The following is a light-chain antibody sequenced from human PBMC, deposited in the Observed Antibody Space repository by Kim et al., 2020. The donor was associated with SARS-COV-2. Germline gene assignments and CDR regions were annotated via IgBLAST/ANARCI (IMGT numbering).Light chain of an antibody. CDR3: CSYAGSSTWV. J-gene: IGLJ3*02. CDR1: SSDVGSYNL. CDR2: EGS. Sequence: QSALTQPASVSGSPGQSITISCTGTSSDVGSYNLVSWYQQHPGKAPKLMIYEGSKRPSGVSNRFSGSKSGNTASLTISGLQAEDEADYYCCSYAGSSTWVVGGRTQLTVL. V-gene: IGLV2-23*01.